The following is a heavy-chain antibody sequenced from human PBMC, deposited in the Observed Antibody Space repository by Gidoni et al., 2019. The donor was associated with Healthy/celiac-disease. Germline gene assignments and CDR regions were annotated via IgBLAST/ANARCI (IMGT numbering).Heavy chain of an antibody. D-gene: IGHD3-16*01. CDR1: GFTFSSYA. CDR2: ISGSGGST. J-gene: IGHJ6*02. CDR3: AKGPVVTLDYYYGMDV. V-gene: IGHV3-23*01. Sequence: EVQLLESGGGLVQPGGSLRLSCAASGFTFSSYAMSWVRQAPGKGLEWVSAISGSGGSTYYADSVKGRFTISRDNSKNTLYLQMNSLRAEDTAVYYCAKGPVVTLDYYYGMDVWGQGTTVTVSS.